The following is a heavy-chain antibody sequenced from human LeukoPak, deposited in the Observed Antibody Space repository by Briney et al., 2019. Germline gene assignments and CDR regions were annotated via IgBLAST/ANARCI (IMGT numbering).Heavy chain of an antibody. D-gene: IGHD3-22*01. CDR1: GGSISSSSYY. Sequence: SETLSLTCTVSGGSISSSSYYWGWIRQPPGKGLEGIGSIYYSGSTYYNPSLKSRVSISVDTSKNQFSLKLSSVTAADTAVYYCASRTPWYYYDSSGYLDFDYWGQGTLVTVSS. CDR3: ASRTPWYYYDSSGYLDFDY. CDR2: IYYSGST. J-gene: IGHJ4*02. V-gene: IGHV4-39*01.